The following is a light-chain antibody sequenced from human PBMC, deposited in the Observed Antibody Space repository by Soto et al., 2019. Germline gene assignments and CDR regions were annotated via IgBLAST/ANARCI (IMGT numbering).Light chain of an antibody. V-gene: IGKV1-9*01. Sequence: DIQLTQSPSVLSASVGDRVTITCRASQGISSYLAWYQHRPGKAPKLLMYGASTLQSGVPSRFSGSASGTTFTLTINNLQPEDFATYYCQQLNNFPRTFGQGTKVE. CDR1: QGISSY. CDR2: GAS. CDR3: QQLNNFPRT. J-gene: IGKJ1*01.